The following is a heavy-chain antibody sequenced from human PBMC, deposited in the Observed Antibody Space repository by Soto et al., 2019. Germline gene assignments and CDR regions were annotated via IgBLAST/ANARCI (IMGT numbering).Heavy chain of an antibody. CDR1: GLSFSSYE. CDR3: ARDRAAGGY. Sequence: AAAGLSFSSYEINFVRQAPGKGLECVSYISSGGSTVHYADSVRGRFTVSRDNARNSLYLQMNTLRVEDTALYYCARDRAAGGYWGQGTLVTVSS. D-gene: IGHD6-13*01. J-gene: IGHJ4*02. CDR2: ISSGGSTV. V-gene: IGHV3-48*03.